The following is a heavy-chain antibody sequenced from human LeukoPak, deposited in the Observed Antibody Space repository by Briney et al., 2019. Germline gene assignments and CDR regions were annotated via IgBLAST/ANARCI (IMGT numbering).Heavy chain of an antibody. CDR3: ARGNYDYVWGSYRPYPSYYFDY. V-gene: IGHV4-59*12. D-gene: IGHD3-16*02. CDR2: IYSSGST. CDR1: GGSISSYY. J-gene: IGHJ4*02. Sequence: PSETLSLTCTVSGGSISSYYWSWIRQPPGKGLEWIGYIYSSGSTNYSPSLKSRVTISVDTSKNQFSLKLSSVTAADTAVYYCARGNYDYVWGSYRPYPSYYFDYWGQGTLVTVSS.